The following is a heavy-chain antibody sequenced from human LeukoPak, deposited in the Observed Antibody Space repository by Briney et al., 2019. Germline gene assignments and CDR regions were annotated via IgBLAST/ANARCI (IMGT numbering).Heavy chain of an antibody. CDR1: GGSLSGYY. V-gene: IGHV4-59*01. CDR2: IYHNGNT. D-gene: IGHD6-19*01. J-gene: IGHJ6*03. CDR3: ARGLYSSGWYPIQYYYYYMDV. Sequence: SETLSLTCTVSGGSLSGYYWSWIRQPPGKGLEWIGYIYHNGNTDYNRSLKTRITISVDTSKNQVSLKLNSVTAADTAVYYCARGLYSSGWYPIQYYYYYMDVWGKGTTVTISS.